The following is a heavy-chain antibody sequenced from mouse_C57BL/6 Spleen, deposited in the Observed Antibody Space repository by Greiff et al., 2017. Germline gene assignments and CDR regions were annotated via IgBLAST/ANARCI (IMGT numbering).Heavy chain of an antibody. V-gene: IGHV1-54*01. J-gene: IGHJ2*01. Sequence: QVQLQQSGAELVRPGTSVKVSCKASGYAFTNYLIEWVKQRPGQGLEWIGVINPGSGGTNYNEKFKGKATLTADKSSSTAYMQLSSLTSEDSAVYFCARSDFYYGSSYEDYYFDYWGQGTTLTVSS. CDR2: INPGSGGT. CDR1: GYAFTNYL. CDR3: ARSDFYYGSSYEDYYFDY. D-gene: IGHD1-1*01.